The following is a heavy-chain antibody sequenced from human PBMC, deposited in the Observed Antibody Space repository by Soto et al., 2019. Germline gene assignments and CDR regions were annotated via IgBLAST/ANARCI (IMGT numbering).Heavy chain of an antibody. V-gene: IGHV1-69*02. CDR3: ASDWGYCSGASCQREGPIYY. Sequence: QVQLVQSGAEVKKPGSSVKVSCKASGGTFNSYTISWVRQAPGQGLEWMGRIIPILNIPTYAQKFQGRVTIDADKSRSTAYMELGSLRSEYTAVYYCASDWGYCSGASCQREGPIYYWGQGTLVTVSS. D-gene: IGHD2-15*01. CDR2: IIPILNIP. CDR1: GGTFNSYT. J-gene: IGHJ4*02.